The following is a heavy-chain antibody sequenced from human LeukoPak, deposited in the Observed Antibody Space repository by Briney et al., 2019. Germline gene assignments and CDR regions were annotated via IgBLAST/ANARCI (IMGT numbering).Heavy chain of an antibody. CDR2: ISGSGGST. V-gene: IGHV3-23*01. D-gene: IGHD4-17*01. CDR1: GFTFSSYA. J-gene: IGHJ4*02. CDR3: AKQYGDYVEVNFDY. Sequence: PGGSLRLSCAASGFTFSSYAMSWVRQAPGKGLEWVSAISGSGGSTYYADSVKGRFTISRDNSKNTLYLQMNSLRTEDTAVYYCAKQYGDYVEVNFDYWGQGTLVTVSS.